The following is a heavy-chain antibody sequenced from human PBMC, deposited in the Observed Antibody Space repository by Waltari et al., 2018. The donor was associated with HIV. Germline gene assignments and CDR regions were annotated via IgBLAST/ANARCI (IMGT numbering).Heavy chain of an antibody. CDR1: GFTFSSYA. D-gene: IGHD6-13*01. V-gene: IGHV3-23*01. CDR3: AKAPIEGYSSNWYGGWFDP. J-gene: IGHJ5*02. CDR2: ISDSGGTT. Sequence: EVQLLESGGDLVQPGGSLRLSCAASGFTFSSYAMSWVRQAPGQGLEWVSAISDSGGTTYYADSVKGRFTISRDNSKKTLYLQMNSLRADDTAVYYCAKAPIEGYSSNWYGGWFDPWGQGTLVTVSS.